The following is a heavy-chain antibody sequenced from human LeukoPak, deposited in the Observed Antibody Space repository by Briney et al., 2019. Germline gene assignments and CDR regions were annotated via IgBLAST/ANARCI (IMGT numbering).Heavy chain of an antibody. CDR3: ARVFVVVPAAYYYYYYYMDV. D-gene: IGHD2-2*01. J-gene: IGHJ6*03. V-gene: IGHV4-34*01. CDR1: GGSFSGYY. CDR2: INHSGST. Sequence: SSQTLSLTCAVYGGSFSGYYWSWIRQPPGKGLEWIGEINHSGSTNYNPSLKSRVTISVDTSKNQFSLKLSSVTAADTAVYYCARVFVVVPAAYYYYYYYMDVWGKGTTVTISS.